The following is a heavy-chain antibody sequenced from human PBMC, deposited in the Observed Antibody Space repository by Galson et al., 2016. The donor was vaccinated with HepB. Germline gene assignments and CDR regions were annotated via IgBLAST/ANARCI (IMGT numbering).Heavy chain of an antibody. J-gene: IGHJ4*02. D-gene: IGHD2-15*01. CDR1: GFTFSSSL. Sequence: SLRLSCAASGFTFSSSLMTWVRQAPGKGLEWVAHINPDGSDIYYVDSVKGRFTISRDNAKNSLYLHIDSLRAEDTAFYYCARDRLNHFDTATYPPGFDYWGQGTLVTVSS. V-gene: IGHV3-7*03. CDR3: ARDRLNHFDTATYPPGFDY. CDR2: INPDGSDI.